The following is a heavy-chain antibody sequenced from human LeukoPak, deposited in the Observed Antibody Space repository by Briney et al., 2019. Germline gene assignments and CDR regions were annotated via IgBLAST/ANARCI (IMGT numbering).Heavy chain of an antibody. CDR1: GFSFRDYS. CDR3: ARNYGSGTYGTFDY. V-gene: IGHV3-48*01. J-gene: IGHJ4*02. Sequence: GGSLRLSCAAAGFSFRDYSMNWVRQAPEKGLEWVSYISPSSSTIYYADSVKGRFTISRDNAKNSLSLQMNSLRVEDTAVYYCARNYGSGTYGTFDYWGQGTRVAVSS. CDR2: ISPSSSTI. D-gene: IGHD3-10*01.